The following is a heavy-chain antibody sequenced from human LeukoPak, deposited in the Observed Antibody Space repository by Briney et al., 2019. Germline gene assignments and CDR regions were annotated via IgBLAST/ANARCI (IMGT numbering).Heavy chain of an antibody. CDR2: ISTYDGNT. CDR1: GYTFTDYY. J-gene: IGHJ4*02. Sequence: PRATVRISCKVSGYTFTDYYMHWVQQAPGQGLEWMRWISTYDGNTNYVQKLQGRVTMTTDTSTSTAYMELRSLRSDDTAVYYCARGGVSNSWYRTPDYWGQGTLVAVSS. D-gene: IGHD6-13*01. V-gene: IGHV1-18*04. CDR3: ARGGVSNSWYRTPDY.